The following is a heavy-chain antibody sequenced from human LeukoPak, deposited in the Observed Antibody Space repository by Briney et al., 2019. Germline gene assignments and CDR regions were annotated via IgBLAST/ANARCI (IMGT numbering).Heavy chain of an antibody. D-gene: IGHD3-22*01. J-gene: IGHJ4*02. V-gene: IGHV1-18*01. CDR3: AREIRKTSYYYDRSGYEY. CDR1: GYTFTSYG. CDR2: ISAYNGNT. Sequence: ASVKVSCKASGYTFTSYGISWVRQARGQGLEWMGWISAYNGNTNYAQKLQGRVTMTTDTSTSTAYMELRSLRSDDTAVYYCAREIRKTSYYYDRSGYEYCGQGTLVTVSS.